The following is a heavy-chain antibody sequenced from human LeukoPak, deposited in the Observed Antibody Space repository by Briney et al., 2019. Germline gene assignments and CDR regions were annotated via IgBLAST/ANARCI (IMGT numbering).Heavy chain of an antibody. CDR1: GFTFSSYS. J-gene: IGHJ4*02. D-gene: IGHD3-10*01. CDR2: ISSSSSYI. CDR3: AREPPYYYGSGEMYYFDY. V-gene: IGHV3-21*01. Sequence: GGSLRLSCAASGFTFSSYSMNWVRQAPGKGLEWVSSISSSSSYIYYADSVKGRFTISRDNAKNSLYLQMNSLRAEDTAVYYCAREPPYYYGSGEMYYFDYWGQGTLVTVSS.